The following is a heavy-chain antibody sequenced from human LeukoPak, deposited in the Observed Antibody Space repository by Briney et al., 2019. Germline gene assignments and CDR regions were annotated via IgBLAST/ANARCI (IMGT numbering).Heavy chain of an antibody. CDR1: GASISSGGYS. CDR2: IYHSGST. CDR3: ARARDYYDSSLRYFDL. D-gene: IGHD3-22*01. V-gene: IGHV4-30-2*01. J-gene: IGHJ2*01. Sequence: TLSLTCAVSGASISSGGYSWGWIRQPPGKGLEWIVYIYHSGSTYYNPCLKSRVTISVDRSKNQFSLKLSSVTAADTAVYYCARARDYYDSSLRYFDLWGRGTLVTVSS.